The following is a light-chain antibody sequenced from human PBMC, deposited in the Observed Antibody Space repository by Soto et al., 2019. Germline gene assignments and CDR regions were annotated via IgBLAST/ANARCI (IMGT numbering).Light chain of an antibody. J-gene: IGKJ5*01. CDR1: QAIGSY. CDR3: QQRTDYPIT. V-gene: IGKV1-9*01. Sequence: DFQLTQSPSFLSASVGDRITITCRASQAIGSYLAWYQQKPGKAPELLIYAASTLQSGVPSRFSGSGSGTEFTLTISSLQPEDFATYYCQQRTDYPITLGQGTRLEIK. CDR2: AAS.